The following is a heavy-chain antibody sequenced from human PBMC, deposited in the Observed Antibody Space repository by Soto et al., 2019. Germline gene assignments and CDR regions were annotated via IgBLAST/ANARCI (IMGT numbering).Heavy chain of an antibody. CDR2: ISATGGGT. CDR1: GFKFSSYA. J-gene: IGHJ5*01. V-gene: IGHV3-23*01. Sequence: PGGSLRLSCAASGFKFSSYAMSWVRQAPGKGLEWVSLISATGGGTYYADSVKGRFTISRDNSDNTLYLQVRSLRAEDTAVYYCAKDRRAGGNSAFYFDFWGQGAQVTVSS. CDR3: AKDRRAGGNSAFYFDF. D-gene: IGHD3-16*01.